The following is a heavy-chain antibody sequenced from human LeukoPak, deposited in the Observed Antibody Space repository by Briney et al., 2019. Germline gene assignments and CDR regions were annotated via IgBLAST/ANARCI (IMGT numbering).Heavy chain of an antibody. Sequence: ASVKVSCKASGYTFTSYDINWVRQATGQGLEWMGWMNPNSGNTGYAQKFQGRVTMTRNTSISTAYMELSSLRSEDTAVYYCARGAPIVVVPAAMRKNWFDPWGQGTLVTVSS. V-gene: IGHV1-8*01. CDR3: ARGAPIVVVPAAMRKNWFDP. CDR2: MNPNSGNT. J-gene: IGHJ5*02. D-gene: IGHD2-2*01. CDR1: GYTFTSYD.